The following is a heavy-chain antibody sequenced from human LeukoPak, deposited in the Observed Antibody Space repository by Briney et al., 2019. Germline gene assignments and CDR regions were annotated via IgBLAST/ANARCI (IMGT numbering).Heavy chain of an antibody. J-gene: IGHJ6*03. V-gene: IGHV3-74*01. CDR1: GFTFSSYW. CDR3: ARGDYAYYYYYYMDV. Sequence: GGSLRLSCAASGFTFSSYWMHWVRQAPGKGLVWVSRINTDGSSTGYADSVKGRFTISRDNAKNTLYLQMNSLRAEDTAVYYCARGDYAYYYYYYMDVWGKGTTVTVSS. D-gene: IGHD4-17*01. CDR2: INTDGSST.